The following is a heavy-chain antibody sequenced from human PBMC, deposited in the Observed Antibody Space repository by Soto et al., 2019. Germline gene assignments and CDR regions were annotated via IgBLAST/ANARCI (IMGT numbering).Heavy chain of an antibody. CDR1: GGTFSSYA. CDR3: ARGHYYDSSGYPTFYYFDY. Sequence: ASVKVSCKASGGTFSSYAISWVRQAPGQGLEWMGGIIPIFGTANYAQKFQGRVTITADESTSTAYMELSSLRSEDTAVYYCARGHYYDSSGYPTFYYFDYWGQGTLVTVSS. J-gene: IGHJ4*02. V-gene: IGHV1-69*13. CDR2: IIPIFGTA. D-gene: IGHD3-22*01.